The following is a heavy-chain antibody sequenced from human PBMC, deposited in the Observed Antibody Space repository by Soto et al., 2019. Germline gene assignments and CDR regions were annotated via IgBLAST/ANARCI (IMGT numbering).Heavy chain of an antibody. V-gene: IGHV3-23*01. CDR1: GFTFSSYA. CDR3: AKPDYDFWSGYVISYYFEY. CDR2: ISGSGGST. D-gene: IGHD3-3*01. J-gene: IGHJ4*02. Sequence: GGSLRLSCAASGFTFSSYAMSWVRQAPGKGLESVSAISGSGGSTYYADSVKGRFTISRDNSKNTLYLQMNSLRAEDTAVYYCAKPDYDFWSGYVISYYFEYWGQGTLVTVSS.